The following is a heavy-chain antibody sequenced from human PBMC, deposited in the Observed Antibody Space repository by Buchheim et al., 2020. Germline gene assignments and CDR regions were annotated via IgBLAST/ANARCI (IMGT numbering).Heavy chain of an antibody. CDR3: AREGGYDILTGYYWGPGWFDP. V-gene: IGHV3-74*01. CDR2: INSDGSST. D-gene: IGHD3-9*01. Sequence: EVQLVESGGGLVQSGGSLRLSCAASGFTFSSYWMHWVRQAPGKGLVWVSRINSDGSSTSYADSVKGRFTISRDNAKNTLYLQMNSLRAEDTAVYYCAREGGYDILTGYYWGPGWFDPWGQGTL. J-gene: IGHJ5*02. CDR1: GFTFSSYW.